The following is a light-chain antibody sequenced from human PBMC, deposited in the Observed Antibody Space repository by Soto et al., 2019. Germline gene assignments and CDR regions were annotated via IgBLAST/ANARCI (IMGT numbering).Light chain of an antibody. CDR2: DAS. V-gene: IGKV3-11*01. J-gene: IGKJ3*01. CDR3: QQRSNWPPFT. Sequence: EIVLTQSPATLSLSPGERATLSCRASQSISRYLAWYQQTPGQAPRLLIYDASNRATGIPARFSGSGSGTDFTLTISSLQPEDFAVYYCQQRSNWPPFTFGPGTKVDIK. CDR1: QSISRY.